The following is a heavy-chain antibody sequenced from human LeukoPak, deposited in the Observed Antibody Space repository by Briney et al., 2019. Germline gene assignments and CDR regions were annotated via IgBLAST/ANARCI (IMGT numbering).Heavy chain of an antibody. J-gene: IGHJ4*02. V-gene: IGHV4-59*01. CDR3: ARASEGRGYSYGYGSPYDY. Sequence: PSETLSLTCTVSGGSISSYYWSWIRQPPGKGLEWIGYIYYSGSTNYNPSLKSRVTISVDTSKNQFSLKLSSVTAADTAVYYCARASEGRGYSYGYGSPYDYWGQGTLVTVSS. CDR1: GGSISSYY. CDR2: IYYSGST. D-gene: IGHD5-18*01.